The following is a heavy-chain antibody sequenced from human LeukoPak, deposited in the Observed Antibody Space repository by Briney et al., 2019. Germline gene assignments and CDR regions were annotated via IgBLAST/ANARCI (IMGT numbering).Heavy chain of an antibody. CDR2: VYFTGTT. V-gene: IGHV4-59*11. Sequence: SETLSLTCTVSTGSISRHYWSWVRQPPGKTLEWSGYVYFTGTTNYNSALKSRPNILIDTSKIQFSRKLSSVTAADTAVYYCARGDQHDYWWGHYPSWFDPWGQGILVTVAS. J-gene: IGHJ5*02. CDR1: TGSISRHY. D-gene: IGHD3-3*01. CDR3: ARGDQHDYWWGHYPSWFDP.